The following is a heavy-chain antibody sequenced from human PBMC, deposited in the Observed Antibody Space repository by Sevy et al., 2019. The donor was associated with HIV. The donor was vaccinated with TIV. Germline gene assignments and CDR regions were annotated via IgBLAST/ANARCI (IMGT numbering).Heavy chain of an antibody. Sequence: GGSLRLSCAASGFTFNPYSMSWVRQPPGKGREWLSTISGSGGRTYYADTVKGRFTISRDNSKNTLYLQMNSLRAEDTAVYYCAKDRVSGSYYTGDFDYWGQGTLVTVSS. D-gene: IGHD3-10*01. CDR1: GFTFNPYS. V-gene: IGHV3-23*01. CDR3: AKDRVSGSYYTGDFDY. CDR2: ISGSGGRT. J-gene: IGHJ4*02.